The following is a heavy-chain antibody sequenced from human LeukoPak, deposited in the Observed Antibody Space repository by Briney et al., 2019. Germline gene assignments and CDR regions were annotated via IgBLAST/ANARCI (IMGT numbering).Heavy chain of an antibody. V-gene: IGHV1-46*01. CDR2: INPSGGST. D-gene: IGHD3-22*01. Sequence: GASVTVSCKASGYTFTSYYMHWVRQAPGQGLEWMGIINPSGGSTSYAQKFQGRVTMTRDTSTSTVYMELSSLRSEDTAVYYCARLAMIGKEADYWGQGTLVTVSS. J-gene: IGHJ4*02. CDR1: GYTFTSYY. CDR3: ARLAMIGKEADY.